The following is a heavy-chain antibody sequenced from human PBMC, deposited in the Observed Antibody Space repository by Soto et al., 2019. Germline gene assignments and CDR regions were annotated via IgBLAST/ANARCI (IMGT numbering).Heavy chain of an antibody. Sequence: GGSLRLSCAASGFTFSGSAMHWVRQASGKGLEWVGRIRSKANSYATAYAASVKGRFTISRDDSKNTAYLQMNSLKTEDTAVYYCTRLSSLGGYCSGGSCPPRAFDIWGQGTMVTVSS. D-gene: IGHD2-15*01. CDR3: TRLSSLGGYCSGGSCPPRAFDI. V-gene: IGHV3-73*01. CDR2: IRSKANSYAT. CDR1: GFTFSGSA. J-gene: IGHJ3*02.